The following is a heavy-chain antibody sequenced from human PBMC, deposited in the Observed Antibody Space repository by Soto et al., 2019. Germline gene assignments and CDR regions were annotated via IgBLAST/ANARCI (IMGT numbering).Heavy chain of an antibody. Sequence: GESLKISCKGSGYSFTSYWISWVRQMPGKGLEWMGRIDPSDSYTNYSPSFQGHVTISADKSISTAYLQWSSLKASDTAMYYCARHGSAVAGTDWFDPWGQGTLVTVSS. CDR2: IDPSDSYT. V-gene: IGHV5-10-1*01. CDR3: ARHGSAVAGTDWFDP. D-gene: IGHD6-19*01. CDR1: GYSFTSYW. J-gene: IGHJ5*02.